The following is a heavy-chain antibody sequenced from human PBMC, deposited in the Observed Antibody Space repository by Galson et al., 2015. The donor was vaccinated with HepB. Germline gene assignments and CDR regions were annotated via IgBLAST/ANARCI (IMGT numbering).Heavy chain of an antibody. CDR2: INPNSGDT. V-gene: IGHV1-2*06. CDR1: GYTFTGYH. J-gene: IGHJ5*02. Sequence: SVKVSCKASGYTFTGYHMHWVRQAPGQGLEWMGRINPNSGDTTYAQKFQGRVTMTRDTSINTAYMELRRLTSDDTAVYYCARPLYDFWSGYEAGWFDPWGQGTLVTVSS. D-gene: IGHD3-3*01. CDR3: ARPLYDFWSGYEAGWFDP.